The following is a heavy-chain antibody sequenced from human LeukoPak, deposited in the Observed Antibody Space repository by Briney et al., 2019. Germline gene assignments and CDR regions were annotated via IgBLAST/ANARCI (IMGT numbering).Heavy chain of an antibody. V-gene: IGHV3-23*01. J-gene: IGHJ4*02. Sequence: GGSLRLSCSASGFTFIRSAMSWVRQAPGMGLEWVSTISGSGVSTYYADSVKGRFTISRDNSKSTVYLQMNSLRVEDTAVYYCAKVSSADVDVVGVHFDYWGQGTLVTVSS. CDR2: ISGSGVST. CDR3: AKVSSADVDVVGVHFDY. D-gene: IGHD5-12*01. CDR1: GFTFIRSA.